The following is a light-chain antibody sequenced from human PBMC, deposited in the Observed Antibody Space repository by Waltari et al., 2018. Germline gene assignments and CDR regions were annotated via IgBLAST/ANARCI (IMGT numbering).Light chain of an antibody. J-gene: IGLJ2*01. Sequence: QSALTQPASVSGSPGQSITISCTGTSSDVGAYNYVSWYQQHPGRAPKLMIYEVSKRPSGVSNRFSGSKSGNTASLTISGLQAEDEADYYCNSYTSSSTLVVGGGTKLTVL. CDR2: EVS. CDR3: NSYTSSSTLV. V-gene: IGLV2-14*01. CDR1: SSDVGAYNY.